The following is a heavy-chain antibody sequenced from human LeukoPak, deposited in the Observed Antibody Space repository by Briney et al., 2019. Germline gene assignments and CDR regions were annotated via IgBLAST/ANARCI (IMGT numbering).Heavy chain of an antibody. CDR2: TCPASPNV. J-gene: IGHJ4*02. V-gene: IGHV5-51*01. CDR1: GYDFSSYW. D-gene: IGHD1-14*01. CDR3: VTHTLTGVFDK. Sequence: GESLKISCEASGYDFSSYWIGWVRQMPGKGLEWMGITCPASPNVRYSPSFEGQVTISADKSINTAYLQWGSLKASDTAVYYCVTHTLTGVFDKWAQGTLVTVSP.